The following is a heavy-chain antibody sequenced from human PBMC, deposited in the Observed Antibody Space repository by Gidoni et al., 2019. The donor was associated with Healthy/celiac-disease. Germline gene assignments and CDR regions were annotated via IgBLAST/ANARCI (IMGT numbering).Heavy chain of an antibody. J-gene: IGHJ3*02. CDR1: GYTFPGYY. D-gene: IGHD6-19*01. CDR2: INPNSGGT. V-gene: IGHV1-2*04. CDR3: ARVTVAGKNDAFDI. Sequence: QVQLVQSGAEVKKPGASVKVSCKASGYTFPGYYMQWVRQAPGQGLEWMGWINPNSGGTNYAQKFQGWVTMTRDTSISTAYMELSRLRSDDTAVYYCARVTVAGKNDAFDIWGQGTMVTVSS.